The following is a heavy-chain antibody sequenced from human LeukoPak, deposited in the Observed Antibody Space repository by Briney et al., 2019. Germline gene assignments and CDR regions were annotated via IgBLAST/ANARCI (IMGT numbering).Heavy chain of an antibody. D-gene: IGHD3-10*01. Sequence: PSETLSLTCTVSGGSISSGGYYWSWIRQHPGKGLEWIGYIYYSGSTNYNPSLKSRVTISIDMSKNQFSLKLSSVTAADTAVYHCARHYNLAFDYWGQGTLVTVSS. CDR1: GGSISSGGYY. J-gene: IGHJ4*02. V-gene: IGHV4-61*08. CDR2: IYYSGST. CDR3: ARHYNLAFDY.